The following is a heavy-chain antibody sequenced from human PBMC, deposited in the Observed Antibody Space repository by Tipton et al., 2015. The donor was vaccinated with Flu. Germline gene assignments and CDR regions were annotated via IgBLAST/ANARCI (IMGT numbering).Heavy chain of an antibody. D-gene: IGHD6-13*01. Sequence: TLSLTCAVSGGSISSGNWWSWVRQPPGRGLEWIGEIFHSGSTNYNPSLKSRVTISVDKSKKQFSLKLSSVTAADTAVYYGARGERDSSSWYPYHFDYWGQGTLVTVSS. CDR3: ARGERDSSSWYPYHFDY. CDR1: GGSISSGNW. V-gene: IGHV4-4*02. CDR2: IFHSGST. J-gene: IGHJ4*02.